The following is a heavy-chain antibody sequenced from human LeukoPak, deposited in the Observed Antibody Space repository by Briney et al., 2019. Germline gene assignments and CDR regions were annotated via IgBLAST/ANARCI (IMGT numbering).Heavy chain of an antibody. Sequence: GGSLRLSCAASGFTFSSYGMHWVRQAPGKGLEWVAVISYDGSNKYYADSVKGRFTISRDNSKNTLYLQMNSLRAEDTAVYYCAKDPNGDYIGTFDIWGQGTKVTVSS. CDR3: AKDPNGDYIGTFDI. D-gene: IGHD4-17*01. J-gene: IGHJ3*02. CDR2: ISYDGSNK. CDR1: GFTFSSYG. V-gene: IGHV3-30*18.